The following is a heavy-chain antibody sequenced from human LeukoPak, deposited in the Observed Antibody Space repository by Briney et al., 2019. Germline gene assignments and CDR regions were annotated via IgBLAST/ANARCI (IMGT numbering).Heavy chain of an antibody. J-gene: IGHJ5*02. D-gene: IGHD3-10*01. CDR1: GGTFTSYA. Sequence: SVTVSCKAPGGTFTSYAISWVRQAPGQGLGWMGRIIPIFGTANYAQKFQGRGTLTADESTSTAYTELSRLRSEYTAVYYCARGGTMVRGVLGHYWFVPWGQGNLVTVSS. V-gene: IGHV1-69*13. CDR2: IIPIFGTA. CDR3: ARGGTMVRGVLGHYWFVP.